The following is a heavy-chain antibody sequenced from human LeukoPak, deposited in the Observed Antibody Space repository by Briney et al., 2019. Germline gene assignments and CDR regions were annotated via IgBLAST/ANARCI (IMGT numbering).Heavy chain of an antibody. D-gene: IGHD3-22*01. CDR3: ARNQEIDYYDSSGFYWGVEY. CDR2: ISSSGSTI. J-gene: IGHJ4*02. Sequence: GGSLRLSCAASGFTFSSYSMNWVRQAPGKGLEWVSYISSSGSTIYYADSVKGRLTISRDNAKNSLYLQLSSLRDEDTAVYYCARNQEIDYYDSSGFYWGVEYWGQGTLVTVSS. CDR1: GFTFSSYS. V-gene: IGHV3-48*02.